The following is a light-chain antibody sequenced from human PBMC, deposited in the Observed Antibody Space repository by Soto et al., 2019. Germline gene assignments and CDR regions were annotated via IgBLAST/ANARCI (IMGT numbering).Light chain of an antibody. V-gene: IGKV1-39*01. CDR2: AAS. CDR3: QQSYSTPYT. J-gene: IGKJ2*01. Sequence: DIQMTQSPSSLSASVGDRVTITCRASQSISSYLNWYQQKPGKAPKLLIYAASSLQSGVPSRFSGSGSGTDFTLTISSVQPEDFATYYCQQSYSTPYTCGQGTKLEIK. CDR1: QSISSY.